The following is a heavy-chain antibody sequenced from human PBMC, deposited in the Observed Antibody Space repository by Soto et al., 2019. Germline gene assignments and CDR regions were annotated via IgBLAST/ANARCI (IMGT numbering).Heavy chain of an antibody. D-gene: IGHD4-17*01. CDR1: GFTFSSYG. V-gene: IGHV3-33*01. Sequence: QVQLVESGGGVVQPGRSLRLSCAASGFTFSSYGMHWVRQAPGKGLEWVAVIWYDGSNKYYADSVKGRFTISRDNSQNTLYLQMNSLRAEDTAGYYCARMVYGDYYYYMDVWGKGTTVTVSS. CDR3: ARMVYGDYYYYMDV. J-gene: IGHJ6*03. CDR2: IWYDGSNK.